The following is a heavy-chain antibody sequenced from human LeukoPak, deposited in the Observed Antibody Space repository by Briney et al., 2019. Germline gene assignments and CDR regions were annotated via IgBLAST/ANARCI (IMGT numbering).Heavy chain of an antibody. J-gene: IGHJ4*02. D-gene: IGHD2-2*01. CDR2: INHSGST. V-gene: IGHV4-34*01. CDR3: ARSKVVPAAISKSAAAGTIEDADY. CDR1: GGSFSGYY. Sequence: SETLSLTCAVYGGSFSGYYWSWIRQPPGKGLEWIGEINHSGSTNYNPSLKSRVTMSVDTSKNQFSLKLSSVTAADTAVYYCARSKVVPAAISKSAAAGTIEDADYWGQGTLVTVSS.